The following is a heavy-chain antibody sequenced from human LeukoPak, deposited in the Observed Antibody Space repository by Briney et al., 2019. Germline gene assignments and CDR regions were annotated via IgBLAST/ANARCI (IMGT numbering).Heavy chain of an antibody. Sequence: GGSLRLSCAASGLTFSTYGMSWVHQAPGKGLEWVSAIGNSGGSTHYAASVTGRFTISRDNSKNTLYLQMNRLRADDTAVYYCAKQGGGARFALYYSEYWGQGTLVTVSS. CDR2: IGNSGGST. CDR1: GLTFSTYG. V-gene: IGHV3-23*01. CDR3: AKQGGGARFALYYSEY. D-gene: IGHD2-21*01. J-gene: IGHJ4*02.